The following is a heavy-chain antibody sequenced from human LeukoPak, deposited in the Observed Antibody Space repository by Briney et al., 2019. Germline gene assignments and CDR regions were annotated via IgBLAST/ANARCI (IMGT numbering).Heavy chain of an antibody. CDR1: GFTFSVYS. Sequence: PGESLRLSCAASGFTFSVYSMNWVRQPPGMGLEWVSYITSNSATIQYADSVKGRFTISRDNAKNSLSLQMNSLRDEDTAVYYCARSVGGHFDYWGQGRLVTVSS. D-gene: IGHD3-16*01. V-gene: IGHV3-48*02. J-gene: IGHJ4*02. CDR2: ITSNSATI. CDR3: ARSVGGHFDY.